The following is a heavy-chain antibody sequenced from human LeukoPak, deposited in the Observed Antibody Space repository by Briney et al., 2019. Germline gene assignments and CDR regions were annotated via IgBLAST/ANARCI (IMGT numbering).Heavy chain of an antibody. CDR1: GFTFSSYE. V-gene: IGHV3-30-3*01. CDR3: ARGPRHPTYYYDYGMDV. CDR2: MSYDGSSR. Sequence: GGSLRLSCAASGFTFSSYEMHWVRQAPGKGLEWVAVMSYDGSSRYYADSVKGRLTISRDNSKNTLYLQMNSLRVEDTAAFHCARGPRHPTYYYDYGMDVWGQGTTVTVSS. J-gene: IGHJ6*02.